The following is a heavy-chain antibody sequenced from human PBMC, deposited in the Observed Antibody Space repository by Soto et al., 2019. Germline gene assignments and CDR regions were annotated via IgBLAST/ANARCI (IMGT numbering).Heavy chain of an antibody. CDR3: ASSQKGYNWNYLDH. J-gene: IGHJ4*02. D-gene: IGHD1-20*01. CDR2: VFYTGFT. CDR1: GGSISGSYYY. V-gene: IGHV4-39*01. Sequence: SETLSLTCAVSGGSISGSYYYWGWLRQSPGRGPEWIGSVFYTGFTTYNPSLESRVSVSVDTSKNQFSLKVSAVTAADTAVYYCASSQKGYNWNYLDHWGQGALVTVSS.